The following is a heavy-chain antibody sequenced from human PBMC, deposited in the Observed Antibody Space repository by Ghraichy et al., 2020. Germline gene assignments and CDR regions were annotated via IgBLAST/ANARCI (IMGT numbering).Heavy chain of an antibody. CDR2: ISGSGGST. V-gene: IGHV3-23*01. CDR3: AKDSFRIAVAGTEVPGPFDY. Sequence: GSLRLSCAASGFTFSSYAMSWVRQAPGKGLEWVSAISGSGGSTYYADSVKGRFTISRDNSKNTLYLQMNSLRAEDTAVYYCAKDSFRIAVAGTEVPGPFDYWGQGTLVTVSS. D-gene: IGHD6-19*01. J-gene: IGHJ4*02. CDR1: GFTFSSYA.